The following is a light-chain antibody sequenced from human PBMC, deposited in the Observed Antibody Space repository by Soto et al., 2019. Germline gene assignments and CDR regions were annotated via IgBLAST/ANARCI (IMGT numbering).Light chain of an antibody. CDR3: QHYNSYSEA. CDR1: QSISTF. V-gene: IGKV1-39*01. J-gene: IGKJ1*01. Sequence: DIQMTQSPSSLSASVGDRVTITCRASQSISTFLNWYQQRPGKAPRLLIYDVSRLLSGVPSRFSGSGSGTDFTLTISSLHPDDFATYYCQHYNSYSEAFGQGTKVDIK. CDR2: DVS.